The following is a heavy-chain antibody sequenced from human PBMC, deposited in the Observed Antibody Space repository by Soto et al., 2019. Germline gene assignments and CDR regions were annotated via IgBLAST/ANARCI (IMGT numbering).Heavy chain of an antibody. D-gene: IGHD1-26*01. CDR3: ARGGGSASFDY. CDR1: GASISYGNNS. Sequence: PSETLSLTCTVSGASISYGNNSWSWIRQTPGKGLEWIGYINHLESTFYNPSFESRLTLSIDTAKNQFSLNLNSMSAADRAVYFCARGGGSASFDYWGQGMLVTVSS. J-gene: IGHJ4*02. V-gene: IGHV4-30-2*01. CDR2: INHLEST.